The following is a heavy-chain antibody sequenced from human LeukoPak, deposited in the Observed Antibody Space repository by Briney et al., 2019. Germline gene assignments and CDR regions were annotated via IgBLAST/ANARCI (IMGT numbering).Heavy chain of an antibody. V-gene: IGHV3-33*01. CDR3: ARGSRVVTAIDY. CDR1: GFTFSSYG. D-gene: IGHD2-21*02. CDR2: IWYDRSNK. J-gene: IGHJ4*02. Sequence: GRSLRLSCAASGFTFSSYGMHWVRQAPGKGLEWVAVIWYDRSNKYYADSVKGRFTISRDNSKNTLYLQMNSLRAEDTAVYYCARGSRVVTAIDYWGQGTLVTVSS.